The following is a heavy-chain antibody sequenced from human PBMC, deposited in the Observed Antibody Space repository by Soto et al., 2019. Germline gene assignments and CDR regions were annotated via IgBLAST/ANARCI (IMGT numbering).Heavy chain of an antibody. V-gene: IGHV3-48*02. CDR2: ISSSSSTI. J-gene: IGHJ6*02. CDR1: GFTFSSYS. CDR3: ARDKSLLRFLEWSSYYGMDV. Sequence: GGSLRLSCAASGFTFSSYSMNWVRQAPGKGLEWVSYISSSSSTIYYADSVKGRFTISRDNAKNSLYLQMNSLRDEDTAVYYCARDKSLLRFLEWSSYYGMDVWGQGTTVTVS. D-gene: IGHD3-3*01.